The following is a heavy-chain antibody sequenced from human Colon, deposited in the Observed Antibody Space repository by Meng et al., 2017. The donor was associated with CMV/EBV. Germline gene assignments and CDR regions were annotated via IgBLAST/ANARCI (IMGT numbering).Heavy chain of an antibody. Sequence: GGSLRLSCAASGFTFSNFAMGWVRQAPGKGLEWVSDISGSGGSTFYADSVKGRFTISRDNSKNTLYLQMNSLRAEDTAVYYCAKDLWTTGTYFDYWGQGTLVTVSS. CDR3: AKDLWTTGTYFDY. CDR1: GFTFSNFA. J-gene: IGHJ4*02. D-gene: IGHD1-1*01. CDR2: ISGSGGST. V-gene: IGHV3-23*01.